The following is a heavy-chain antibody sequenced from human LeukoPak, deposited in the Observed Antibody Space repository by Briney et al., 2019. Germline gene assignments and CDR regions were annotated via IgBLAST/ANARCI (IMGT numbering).Heavy chain of an antibody. D-gene: IGHD4-17*01. J-gene: IGHJ3*02. V-gene: IGHV3-23*01. CDR3: AKRDRTVTHAFDI. CDR1: GFTFSNYG. CDR2: ISGGGGTT. Sequence: GGSLRLSCAASGFTFSNYGMSWVRQAPGKGLEWVSAISGGGGTTYYADSVKGRFTISRDNSENTLYLQMNSLRAEDTAVYYCAKRDRTVTHAFDIWGQGTMVTVSS.